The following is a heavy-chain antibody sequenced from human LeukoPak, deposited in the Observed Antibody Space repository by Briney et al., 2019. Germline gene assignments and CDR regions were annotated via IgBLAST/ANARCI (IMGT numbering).Heavy chain of an antibody. CDR2: ISYDGSNK. V-gene: IGHV3-30*18. CDR3: AKDSGYYFDY. D-gene: IGHD5-12*01. CDR1: GFTSSSYG. Sequence: GGSLRLSCAASGFTSSSYGMHWVRQAPGKGLEGVAVISYDGSNKYYADSVKGRFTISRDNSKNTLYLQMNSLRAEDTAVYYCAKDSGYYFDYWGQGTLVTVSS. J-gene: IGHJ4*02.